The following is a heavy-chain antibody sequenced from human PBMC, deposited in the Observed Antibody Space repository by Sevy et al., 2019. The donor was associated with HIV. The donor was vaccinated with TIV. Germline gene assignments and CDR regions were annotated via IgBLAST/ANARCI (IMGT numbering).Heavy chain of an antibody. CDR3: ARDYYGSGRQGSYGTDV. CDR1: GYTFTVYY. D-gene: IGHD3-10*01. CDR2: INPNSGGR. Sequence: ASVKVSCKVSGYTFTVYYMHWVRQAPGQGLEWMGWINPNSGGRNYPQKFQGRVTMTRDTSISTAYMELSRLRSDDTAVYYCARDYYGSGRQGSYGTDVWGQGTTVTVSS. J-gene: IGHJ6*02. V-gene: IGHV1-2*02.